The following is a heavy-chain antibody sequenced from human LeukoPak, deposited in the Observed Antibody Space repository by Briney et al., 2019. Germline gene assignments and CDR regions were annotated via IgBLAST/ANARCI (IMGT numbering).Heavy chain of an antibody. D-gene: IGHD6-13*01. Sequence: SQTLSLTCAISGDSVSSNSAAWNWIRQSPSRGLEWLGRTYYRSKWYNDYAVSVKSRITINPDTSKNQFSLQLNSVTPEDTAVYYCARELGGSSWYKTANWFDPWGQGTLPTIAWGQGTLVTVSS. CDR2: TYYRSKWYN. CDR1: GDSVSSNSAA. V-gene: IGHV6-1*01. J-gene: IGHJ5*02. CDR3: ARELGGSSWYKTANWFDPWGQGTLPTIA.